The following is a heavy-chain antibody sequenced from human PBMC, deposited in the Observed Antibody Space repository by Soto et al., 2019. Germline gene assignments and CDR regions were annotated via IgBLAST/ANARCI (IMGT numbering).Heavy chain of an antibody. CDR1: GFTFSSYA. J-gene: IGHJ4*02. CDR2: ISGSGGST. D-gene: IGHD3-3*01. CDR3: AKDATYYDFWSGYYYYFDY. V-gene: IGHV3-23*01. Sequence: TGGSLRLSCAASGFTFSSYAMSWVRQAPGKGLEWVSAISGSGGSTYYADSVKGRFTISRDNSKNTLYLQMNSLRAEDTAVYYCAKDATYYDFWSGYYYYFDYWGQGTLVTVSS.